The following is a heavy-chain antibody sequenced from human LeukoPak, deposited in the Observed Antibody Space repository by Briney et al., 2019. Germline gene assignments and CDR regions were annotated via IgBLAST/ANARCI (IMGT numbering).Heavy chain of an antibody. Sequence: TGGSLRLSCAASGFSFITYWMSWVRQAPGKGLEWVANIKQDESEKYYVDSVKGRFTISRDNAKNSLYLQMNSLRAEDTAVYYCARDLKRRVYYDSSGSDDAFDIWGQGTMVTVSS. CDR2: IKQDESEK. CDR1: GFSFITYW. CDR3: ARDLKRRVYYDSSGSDDAFDI. J-gene: IGHJ3*02. V-gene: IGHV3-7*01. D-gene: IGHD3-22*01.